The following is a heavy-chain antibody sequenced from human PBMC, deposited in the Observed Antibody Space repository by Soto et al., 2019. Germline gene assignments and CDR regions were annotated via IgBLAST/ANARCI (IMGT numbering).Heavy chain of an antibody. J-gene: IGHJ4*02. V-gene: IGHV3-23*01. D-gene: IGHD6-13*01. CDR2: ISGSGDAT. Sequence: GGSLRLSCAASGFTLSAYAMSWVRQAPGKGLEWVSVISGSGDATYYADSVRGRLTISRDNSMNTLYLDMYSLRAEDTAVYFCAKEKAARGNVNSYFDTWGQGTLVTVSS. CDR3: AKEKAARGNVNSYFDT. CDR1: GFTLSAYA.